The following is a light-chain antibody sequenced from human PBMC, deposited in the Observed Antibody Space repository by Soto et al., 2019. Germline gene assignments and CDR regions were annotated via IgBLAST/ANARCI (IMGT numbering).Light chain of an antibody. CDR1: ARLLHKNGYNY. V-gene: IGKV2-28*01. Sequence: DIVMTQSPLSLPVTPGEPASISCMSSARLLHKNGYNYLDWYMQKPGQSPQLLIYLVSHRASGVPDRFSGSGSVTNFTLKISRVEADDVGVYDCMQPLENFRTFGKGNTVESK. CDR3: MQPLENFRT. CDR2: LVS. J-gene: IGKJ1*01.